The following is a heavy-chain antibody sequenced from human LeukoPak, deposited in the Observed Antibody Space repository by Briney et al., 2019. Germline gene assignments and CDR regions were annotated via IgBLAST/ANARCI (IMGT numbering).Heavy chain of an antibody. D-gene: IGHD6-19*01. J-gene: IGHJ6*03. CDR2: MYYSGST. CDR3: ARVGYSSGWTHRIYYYYIDV. Sequence: SETLSLTCTVSGGSISSSGHYWGWIRQPPGKGLEWIGSMYYSGSTYSNPSLMSRVTISVDTSKNEFSLKLSSVTAADTAVYYCARVGYSSGWTHRIYYYYIDVWGKGTTVTVSS. V-gene: IGHV4-39*07. CDR1: GGSISSSGHY.